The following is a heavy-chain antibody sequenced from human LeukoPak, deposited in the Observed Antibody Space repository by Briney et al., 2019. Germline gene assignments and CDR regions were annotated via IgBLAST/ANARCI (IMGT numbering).Heavy chain of an antibody. D-gene: IGHD1-26*01. CDR2: IYYSGST. J-gene: IGHJ4*02. V-gene: IGHV4-31*03. CDR1: GGSISSGGYY. Sequence: PSQTLSLTCTVSGGSISSGGYYWSWIRQHPGKGLEWIGYIYYSGSTYYDPSLKSRVTISVDTSKNQFSLKLSSVTPADTAVYYCARVVGATHFAYGGQGTLVTVPS. CDR3: ARVVGATHFAY.